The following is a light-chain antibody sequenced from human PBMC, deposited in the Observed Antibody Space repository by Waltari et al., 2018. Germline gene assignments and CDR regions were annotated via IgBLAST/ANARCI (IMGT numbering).Light chain of an antibody. Sequence: QSVLTPPPSVSGAPGQTVTRSCTGGNAHIGSGYDVHWYQCLPGIAPKLLIYDDNNRPSGVPDRFSCSKSGTSASLAITGLQAEDEADYYCQSYDSGLSARVFGGGTKLTVL. J-gene: IGLJ3*02. CDR2: DDN. V-gene: IGLV1-40*01. CDR1: NAHIGSGYD. CDR3: QSYDSGLSARV.